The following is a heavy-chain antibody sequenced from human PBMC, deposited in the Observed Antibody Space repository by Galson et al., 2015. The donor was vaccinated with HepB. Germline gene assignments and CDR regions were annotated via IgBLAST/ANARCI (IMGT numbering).Heavy chain of an antibody. J-gene: IGHJ4*02. CDR3: AKDLVVVAATPSIGY. Sequence: SLRLSCAASGFTFSSYSMNWVRQAPGKGLEWVSAISGSGGSTYYADSVKGRFTISRDNSKNTLYLQMNSLRAEDTAVYYCAKDLVVVAATPSIGYWGQGTLVTVSS. CDR2: ISGSGGST. D-gene: IGHD2-15*01. CDR1: GFTFSSYS. V-gene: IGHV3-23*01.